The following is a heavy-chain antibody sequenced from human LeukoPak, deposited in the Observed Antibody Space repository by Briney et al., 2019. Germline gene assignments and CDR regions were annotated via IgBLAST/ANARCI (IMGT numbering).Heavy chain of an antibody. V-gene: IGHV4-39*07. Sequence: SETLSLTCTVSGGSISSSSYFWGWIRQPPGKGLEWIGSISYSGSTSYNPSLKSRVTISVDTSKNQFSLKLTSVTAADTAMYYCARADYDILTGYPNWFDPWGQGTLVTVSS. D-gene: IGHD3-9*01. CDR1: GGSISSSSYF. J-gene: IGHJ5*02. CDR2: ISYSGST. CDR3: ARADYDILTGYPNWFDP.